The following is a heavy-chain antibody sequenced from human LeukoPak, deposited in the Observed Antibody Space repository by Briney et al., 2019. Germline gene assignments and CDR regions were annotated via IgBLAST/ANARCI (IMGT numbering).Heavy chain of an antibody. CDR3: ARDPIAAAGTGWFDP. CDR2: IYTSGST. Sequence: SETLSLTCTVSGGSISSSSYYWGWIRQPPGKGLEWIGRIYTSGSTNYNPSLKSRVTISVDTSKNQFSLKLSSVTAADTAVYYCARDPIAAAGTGWFDPWGQGTLVTVSS. V-gene: IGHV4-39*07. D-gene: IGHD6-13*01. CDR1: GGSISSSSYY. J-gene: IGHJ5*02.